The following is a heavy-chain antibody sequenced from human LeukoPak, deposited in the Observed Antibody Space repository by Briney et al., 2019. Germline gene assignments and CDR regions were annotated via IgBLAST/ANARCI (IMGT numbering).Heavy chain of an antibody. D-gene: IGHD3-22*01. CDR1: GFTFSSYG. CDR3: ARVPDSGSFFDY. J-gene: IGHJ4*02. V-gene: IGHV3-66*01. Sequence: GGSPRLSCAASGFTFSSYGMHWVRQAPGKGLEWVSVIYSGGSTYYADSVKGRFTISRDNSKNTLYLQMNSLRAEDTAVYYCARVPDSGSFFDYWGQGTLVTVSS. CDR2: IYSGGST.